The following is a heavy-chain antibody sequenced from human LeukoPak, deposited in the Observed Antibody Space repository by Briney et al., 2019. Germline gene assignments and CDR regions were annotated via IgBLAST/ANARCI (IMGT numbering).Heavy chain of an antibody. CDR3: ARDPGGVGVTGVFDY. CDR2: INWNGGST. D-gene: IGHD2-21*02. Sequence: GGSLRLSCAASGFTFHDYGMIWVRQAPGKGLEWVSGINWNGGSTDYADSVKGRFTISRDNAKNSLYLQMNLQIAEDTALDYCARDPGGVGVTGVFDYWGQGTLVTVSS. J-gene: IGHJ4*02. CDR1: GFTFHDYG. V-gene: IGHV3-20*04.